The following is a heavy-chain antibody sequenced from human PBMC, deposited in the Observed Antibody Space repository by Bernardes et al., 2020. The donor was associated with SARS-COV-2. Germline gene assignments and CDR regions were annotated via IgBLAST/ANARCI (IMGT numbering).Heavy chain of an antibody. V-gene: IGHV3-30*02. J-gene: IGHJ4*02. D-gene: IGHD1-20*01. CDR1: GFNFGSYG. Sequence: GGSLRLSCAASGFNFGSYGMVWVRKAPGKGLEWVAFIRYDGANKYYADSVKGRFTISRDNSKNTLYLEMNSLRAEDTAVYYCAKELNWNHFDYWGQGSLVSVSS. CDR3: AKELNWNHFDY. CDR2: IRYDGANK.